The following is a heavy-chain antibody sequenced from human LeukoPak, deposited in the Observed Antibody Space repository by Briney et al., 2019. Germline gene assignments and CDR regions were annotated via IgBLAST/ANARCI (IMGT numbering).Heavy chain of an antibody. CDR2: INPNSGGT. D-gene: IGHD6-13*01. CDR1: GYTFTGYY. V-gene: IGHV1-2*06. Sequence: GASVKVSCKASGYTFTGYYMHWARQAPGQGLEWMGRINPNSGGTNYAQKFQGRVTMTRDTSISTAYMELSRLRSDDTAVYYCARGLPAAGWGFDYWGQGTLVTVSS. J-gene: IGHJ4*02. CDR3: ARGLPAAGWGFDY.